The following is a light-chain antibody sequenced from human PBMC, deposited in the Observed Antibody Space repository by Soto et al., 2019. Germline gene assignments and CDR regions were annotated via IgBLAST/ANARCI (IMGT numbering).Light chain of an antibody. CDR2: GAS. CDR1: QSVSSN. J-gene: IGKJ4*01. V-gene: IGKV3-15*01. CDR3: QQYNNWPPLT. Sequence: EIVMTQSPATLSLSPGERATLSCRASQSVSSNLAWYQQKPGQAPRLLIYGASTRATGIPARFSGNRSGTEFTLTISSLQSEDFAVYYCQQYNNWPPLTFGGGTKVEIK.